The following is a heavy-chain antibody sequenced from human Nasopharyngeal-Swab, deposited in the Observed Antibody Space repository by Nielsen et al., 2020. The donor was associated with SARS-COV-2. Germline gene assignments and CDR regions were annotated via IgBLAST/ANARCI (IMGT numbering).Heavy chain of an antibody. V-gene: IGHV3-73*01. CDR1: GFIFSASA. CDR2: IGDKDHNYAT. J-gene: IGHJ4*02. CDR3: TTDFYFDY. Sequence: GVLKISCAASGFIFSASAIHWVRQASGKGLEWVGRIGDKDHNYATTYGASVQGRFTISRDDSKNTAFLQMDGLKTEDTALYYCTTDFYFDYWGQGALVTVSS.